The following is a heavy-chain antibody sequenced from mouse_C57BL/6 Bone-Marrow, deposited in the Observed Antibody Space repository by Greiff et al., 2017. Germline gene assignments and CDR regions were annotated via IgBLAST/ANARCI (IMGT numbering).Heavy chain of an antibody. D-gene: IGHD2-4*01. Sequence: QVQLQQPGAELVRPGTSVKLSCKASGYTFTSYWMHWVKQRPGQGLEWIGVIDPSDSYTNYNQKFQGKATLTVDTSSSTAYMQLSSLTSEDSAVYYCARNDDYDLFAYWGQGTLVTVSA. V-gene: IGHV1-59*01. CDR3: ARNDDYDLFAY. J-gene: IGHJ3*01. CDR1: GYTFTSYW. CDR2: IDPSDSYT.